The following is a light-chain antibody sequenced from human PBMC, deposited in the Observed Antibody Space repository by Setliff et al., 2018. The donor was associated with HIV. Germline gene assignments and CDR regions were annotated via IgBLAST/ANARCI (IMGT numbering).Light chain of an antibody. CDR3: QVWDSSSDHPWV. CDR1: NIGSKS. Sequence: SYELTQPPSVSVAPGKTARITCGGNNIGSKSVHWYQQKPGHAPVLVIYYDTDRPSGIPERFSGSKSGNTATLTISRVEAGDEADYYCQVWDSSSDHPWVFGGGTQLTV. CDR2: YDT. V-gene: IGLV3-21*04. J-gene: IGLJ3*02.